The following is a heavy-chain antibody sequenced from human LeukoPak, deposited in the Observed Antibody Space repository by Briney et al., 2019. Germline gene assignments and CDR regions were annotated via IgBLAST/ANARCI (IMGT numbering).Heavy chain of an antibody. CDR3: ARGFKYYDFWSGYISWFDP. D-gene: IGHD3-3*01. CDR1: GYTFTSYD. Sequence: ASVKVSCKASGYTFTSYDINWLRQATGQGLEWMGWMNPNSGNTGYAQKFQGRVTMTRNTSISTAYMELSSLRSEDTAVYYCARGFKYYDFWSGYISWFDPWGQGTLVTVSS. J-gene: IGHJ5*02. V-gene: IGHV1-8*01. CDR2: MNPNSGNT.